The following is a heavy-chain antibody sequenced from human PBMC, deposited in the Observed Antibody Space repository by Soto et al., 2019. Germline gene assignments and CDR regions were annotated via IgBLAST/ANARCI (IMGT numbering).Heavy chain of an antibody. V-gene: IGHV4-34*01. Sequence: QVQLQQWGAGLLKPSETLSLTCAVYGGSFSGYYWTWIRQSPEKGLEWMGEVNHSGTTYNNPSLKTRVAISVHTPKNQFSLKMSSVTAADTAVYYCARGIGYCSSINCYSSRRLRFDSWGQGTLVTVSS. D-gene: IGHD2-2*01. J-gene: IGHJ4*02. CDR1: GGSFSGYY. CDR3: ARGIGYCSSINCYSSRRLRFDS. CDR2: VNHSGTT.